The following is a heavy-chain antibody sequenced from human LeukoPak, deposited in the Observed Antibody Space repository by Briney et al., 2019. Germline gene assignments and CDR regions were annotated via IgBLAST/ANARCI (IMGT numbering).Heavy chain of an antibody. D-gene: IGHD6-13*01. J-gene: IGHJ4*03. CDR2: IYYSGST. CDR3: ARGKAAAAPFDY. CDR1: GGSISSYY. Sequence: NPSETLSLTCTVSGGSISSYYWSWIRQPPGKGLEWIGYIYYSGSTNYNPSLKSRVTISVDTSKNQFSLKLSSVTAADTAVYYCARGKAAAAPFDYWGKGTTVTISS. V-gene: IGHV4-59*01.